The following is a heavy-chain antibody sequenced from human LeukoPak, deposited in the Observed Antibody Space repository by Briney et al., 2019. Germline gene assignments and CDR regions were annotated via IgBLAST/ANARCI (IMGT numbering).Heavy chain of an antibody. D-gene: IGHD3-10*01. V-gene: IGHV3-30*04. J-gene: IGHJ6*02. CDR2: ISYDGSNK. CDR1: GFTFSSYA. CDR3: ARVISGGGYGMDV. Sequence: PGGSLRLSCAASGFTFSSYAMHWVRQAPGKGLEWVAVISYDGSNKYYADPVKGRFTISRDNSKNTLYLQMNSLRAEDTAVYYCARVISGGGYGMDVWGQGTTVTVSS.